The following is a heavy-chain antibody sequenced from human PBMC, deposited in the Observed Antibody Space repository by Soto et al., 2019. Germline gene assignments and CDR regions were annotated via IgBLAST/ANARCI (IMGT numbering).Heavy chain of an antibody. Sequence: LSLTCAVYGGSFSGYYWSWIRQPPGKGLEWIGEINHSGSTNYNPSLKSRVTISVDTSKNQFSLKLSSVTAADTAVYYCARGGLRFLEWLSEYYYMDVWGKGTTVTVSS. J-gene: IGHJ6*03. CDR3: ARGGLRFLEWLSEYYYMDV. CDR2: INHSGST. CDR1: GGSFSGYY. V-gene: IGHV4-34*01. D-gene: IGHD3-3*01.